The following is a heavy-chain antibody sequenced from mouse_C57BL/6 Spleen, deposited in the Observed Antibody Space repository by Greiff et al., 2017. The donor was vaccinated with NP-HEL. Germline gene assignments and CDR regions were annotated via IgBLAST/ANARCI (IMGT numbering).Heavy chain of an antibody. D-gene: IGHD2-5*01. CDR3: ARLYYSNPYYAMDY. Sequence: VQLQQSGPELVKPGASVKISCKASGYSFTDYNMNWVKQSNGKSLEWIGVINPNYGTTSYNQKFKGKATLTVDQSSSTVYMQLNSLTSEDSAVYYCARLYYSNPYYAMDYWGQGTSVTVSS. V-gene: IGHV1-39*01. CDR1: GYSFTDYN. J-gene: IGHJ4*01. CDR2: INPNYGTT.